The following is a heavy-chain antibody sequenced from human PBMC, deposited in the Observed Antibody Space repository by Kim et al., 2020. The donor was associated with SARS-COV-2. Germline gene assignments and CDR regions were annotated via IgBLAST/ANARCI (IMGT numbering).Heavy chain of an antibody. CDR3: LRDSDIVTGYKRGFGMDV. CDR2: IWFDGSKK. D-gene: IGHD3-9*01. CDR1: GFTFSSYG. V-gene: IGHV3-33*08. J-gene: IGHJ6*02. Sequence: GGSLRLSCAVSGFTFSSYGMHWVRQAPGKGLEWVAVIWFDGSKKYYADSVKGRFTTSRDNSKNTLYLQMNSLGAEDTAVYYCLRDSDIVTGYKRGFGMDVWGQGTTVTVSS.